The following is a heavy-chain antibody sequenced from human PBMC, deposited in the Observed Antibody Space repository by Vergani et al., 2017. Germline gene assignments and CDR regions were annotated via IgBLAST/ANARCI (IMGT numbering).Heavy chain of an antibody. V-gene: IGHV3-30*18. CDR1: GFTFSSYG. CDR3: AKDGYCSGGSCYSRYYYYYMDV. D-gene: IGHD2-15*01. J-gene: IGHJ6*03. Sequence: QVQLVESGGGVVQPGRSLRLSCAASGFTFSSYGMHWVRQAPGKGLEWVAVISYDGSNKYYADSVKGRFTISRDNSKNTLYLQMNSLRAEDTAVYYWAKDGYCSGGSCYSRYYYYYMDVWGKGTTVTVSS. CDR2: ISYDGSNK.